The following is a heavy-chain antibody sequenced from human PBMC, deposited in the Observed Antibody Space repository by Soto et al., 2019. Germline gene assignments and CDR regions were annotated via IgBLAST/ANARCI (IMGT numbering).Heavy chain of an antibody. D-gene: IGHD3-9*01. V-gene: IGHV2-5*01. J-gene: IGHJ4*01. CDR3: AHRQKDWAGFDY. CDR1: GFLLSTSGVG. Sequence: QITLKESGPTLVKPTQTLTLTCTFSGFLLSTSGVGVGWLRQPPGNALEWLALIYWNDHDYYSPSLKSRLTNTKDTSKNQVILTMTTMDPVDTATYYFAHRQKDWAGFDYRGHGTQVTVSS. CDR2: IYWNDHD.